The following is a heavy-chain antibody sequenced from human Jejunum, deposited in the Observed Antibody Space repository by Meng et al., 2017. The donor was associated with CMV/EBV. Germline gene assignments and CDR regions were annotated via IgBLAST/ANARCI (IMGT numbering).Heavy chain of an antibody. CDR3: ARVEVGITSGDY. CDR1: GYTFASYG. CDR2: FVNNVDT. D-gene: IGHD1-26*01. V-gene: IGHV1-18*01. Sequence: QVYLLQSGGGVKKPGASVGVSCEAFGYTFASYGISWLRQAPGQGLEWMGWFVNNVDTYSAQKFQGRVTMTTDTHTSTAFMELRSLRSDDTAVYYCARVEVGITSGDYWGQGTLVTVSS. J-gene: IGHJ4*02.